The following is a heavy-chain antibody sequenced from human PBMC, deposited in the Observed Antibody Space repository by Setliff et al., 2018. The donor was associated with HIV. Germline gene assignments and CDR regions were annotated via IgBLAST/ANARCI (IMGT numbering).Heavy chain of an antibody. CDR1: GYTFTGYY. D-gene: IGHD1-26*01. J-gene: IGHJ4*02. CDR2: INPNSGPT. CDR3: ARDFFGQRVGATLGY. V-gene: IGHV1-2*06. Sequence: GASVKVSCKASGYTFTGYYIHWVRQAPGQGLEWMGRINPNSGPTNYAQKFQGRVTMTRDTSISTAYMELSRLRSDDTALYYCARDFFGQRVGATLGYWGQGTLVTVSS.